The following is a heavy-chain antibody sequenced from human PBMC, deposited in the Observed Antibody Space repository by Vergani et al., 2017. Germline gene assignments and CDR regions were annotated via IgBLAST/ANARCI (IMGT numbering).Heavy chain of an antibody. CDR1: GFTFSSYG. CDR2: ISYDGSNK. D-gene: IGHD3-3*01. V-gene: IGHV3-30*03. Sequence: VQLLESGGGLVQPGRSLRLSCAASGFTFSSYGMHWVRQAPGKGLEWVAVISYDGSNKYYADSVKGRFTISRDNSKNTLYLQMNSLRAEDTAVYYCARAGAYDLDAFDIWGQGTMVTVSS. J-gene: IGHJ3*02. CDR3: ARAGAYDLDAFDI.